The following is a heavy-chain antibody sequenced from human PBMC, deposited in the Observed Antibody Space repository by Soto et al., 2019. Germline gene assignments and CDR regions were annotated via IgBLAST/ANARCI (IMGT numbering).Heavy chain of an antibody. CDR3: ARQPLRYFDLDY. Sequence: SETLSLTCTVSGGSISSYYWSWIRQPPGKGLEWIGYIYYSGSTNCNPSLKSRVTISVDTSKNQFSLKLSSVTAADTAVYYCARQPLRYFDLDYWGQGTLVTVSS. CDR2: IYYSGST. CDR1: GGSISSYY. V-gene: IGHV4-59*08. J-gene: IGHJ4*02. D-gene: IGHD3-9*01.